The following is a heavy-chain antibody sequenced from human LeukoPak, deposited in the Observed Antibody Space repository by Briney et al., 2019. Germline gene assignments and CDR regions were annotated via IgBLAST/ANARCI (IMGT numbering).Heavy chain of an antibody. D-gene: IGHD3-16*01. CDR3: ARRLSGPLDY. CDR2: IYYSGST. V-gene: IGHV4-39*01. Sequence: SETLSLTCTVSGGTISSGGYNWGRNRQPPGKGLEWIGSIYYSGSTYYNPSLKSRVTISVDTSKKQFSLKLSSVTAADTAVYYCARRLSGPLDYWGQGTLVTVSS. J-gene: IGHJ4*02. CDR1: GGTISSGGYN.